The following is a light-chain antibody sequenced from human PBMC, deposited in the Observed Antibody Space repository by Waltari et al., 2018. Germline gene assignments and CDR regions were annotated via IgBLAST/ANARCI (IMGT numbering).Light chain of an antibody. V-gene: IGLV2-23*02. CDR3: CSYAGSSTYV. CDR2: DVS. J-gene: IGLJ1*01. Sequence: QSALTQPASVSGSPGQSITISCTGTSSDVGGYTFSWYQQHPGKAPKFVIYDVSQRPSGISNRFSGSKSGNTASLTISRLQAEDEAVYYCCSYAGSSTYVFGTGTMVTVL. CDR1: SSDVGGYT.